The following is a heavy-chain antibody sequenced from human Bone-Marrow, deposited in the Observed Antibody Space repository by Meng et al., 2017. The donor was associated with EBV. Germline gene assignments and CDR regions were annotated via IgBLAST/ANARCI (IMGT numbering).Heavy chain of an antibody. CDR3: ARGPGLRHPFDY. D-gene: IGHD3/OR15-3a*01. CDR1: GGSFSGYY. Sequence: QVQLQKWGAGLLKPSETLSLTCAVYGGSFSGYYWSWIRQPPGKGLEWIGEINHSGSTNYNPSLKSRVTISGDTSKNQFSLKLSSVTAADTAVYYRARGPGLRHPFDYWGQGTLVTVSS. J-gene: IGHJ4*02. V-gene: IGHV4-34*01. CDR2: INHSGST.